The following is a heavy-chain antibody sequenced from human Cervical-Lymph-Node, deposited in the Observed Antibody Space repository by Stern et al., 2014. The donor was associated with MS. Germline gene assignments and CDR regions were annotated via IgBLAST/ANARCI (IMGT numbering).Heavy chain of an antibody. Sequence: QVQLVQSGAEVKKPGASVKVSCKTSGYTFSSFAINWVRQAPGQGLEWMGWISGNNGKTDYAQRFQGRVTVTTDTATSTVYMELRSLRSDDTAVYYCARGPSTYYRESNGIYWGKGLSDYWGQGTLVTVSS. J-gene: IGHJ4*02. D-gene: IGHD3-22*01. CDR1: GYTFSSFA. V-gene: IGHV1-18*01. CDR2: ISGNNGKT. CDR3: ARGPSTYYRESNGIYWGKGLSDY.